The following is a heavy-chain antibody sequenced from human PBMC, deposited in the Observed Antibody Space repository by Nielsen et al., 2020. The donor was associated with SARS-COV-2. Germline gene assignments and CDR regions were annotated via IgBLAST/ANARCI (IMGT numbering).Heavy chain of an antibody. CDR1: GYTFTSYG. CDR2: ISAYNGNT. J-gene: IGHJ4*01. V-gene: IGHV1-18*01. D-gene: IGHD3-10*01. CDR3: ARDHQRQLLWFGEAGY. Sequence: ASVKVSCKASGYTFTSYGISWVRRAPGQGLEWMGWISAYNGNTNYAQKLQGRVTMTTDTSTSTAYMELRNLRSDATAVYYCARDHQRQLLWFGEAGYWGHGTLVTVSS.